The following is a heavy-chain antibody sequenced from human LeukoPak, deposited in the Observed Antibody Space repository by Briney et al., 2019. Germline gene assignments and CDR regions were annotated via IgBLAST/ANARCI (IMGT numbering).Heavy chain of an antibody. CDR2: TYYRSKWYN. J-gene: IGHJ4*02. CDR1: GDSVSSTSDT. CDR3: ARASNSGLVYYFDY. Sequence: SQTLSLTCAISGDSVSSTSDTWNWIRQHPSRGLEWLGRTYYRSKWYNDYAESVKSRITINADTSKNQISLQLHSVTPEDSAVYYCARASNSGLVYYFDYWGQGTLVTVSS. V-gene: IGHV6-1*01. D-gene: IGHD3/OR15-3a*01.